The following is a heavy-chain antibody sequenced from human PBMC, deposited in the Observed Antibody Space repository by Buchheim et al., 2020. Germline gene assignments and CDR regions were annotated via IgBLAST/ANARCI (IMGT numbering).Heavy chain of an antibody. CDR2: IGGSGTT. D-gene: IGHD1-26*01. J-gene: IGHJ5*02. Sequence: EVQLLESGGGWVQPGGSLRLSCAASGFTFNNYAMTWVRQAPGKGLEWVSTIGGSGTTYYSDSVKGRFTISRDNSTTTLFLQMNSLRAEDTGVYYCASYRIVTVSNPTRWFDPWGQGT. CDR3: ASYRIVTVSNPTRWFDP. V-gene: IGHV3-23*01. CDR1: GFTFNNYA.